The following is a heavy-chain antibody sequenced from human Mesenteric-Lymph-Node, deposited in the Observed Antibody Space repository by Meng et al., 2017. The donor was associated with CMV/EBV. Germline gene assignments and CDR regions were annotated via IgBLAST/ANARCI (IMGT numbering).Heavy chain of an antibody. CDR1: GYTCTGYY. Sequence: SGYTCTGYYMHWVRQAPGQGLEWMGRINPSSGGTNYAQKFQGRVTMTRDTSNSTAYMELSRLKSDDTAVYYCAREGTYSSTWYRDYWGQGTLVTVSS. J-gene: IGHJ4*02. D-gene: IGHD6-13*01. CDR2: INPSSGGT. CDR3: AREGTYSSTWYRDY. V-gene: IGHV1-2*06.